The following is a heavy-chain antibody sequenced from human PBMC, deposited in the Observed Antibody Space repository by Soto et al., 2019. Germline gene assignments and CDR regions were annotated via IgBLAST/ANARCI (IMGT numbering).Heavy chain of an antibody. Sequence: GGSLRLSCVASGFVFNKYWMSWVRQAPGKGPEWVASIKYDEREKYYVDSVKGRFTVSRDNAKNSASLHLNGLRVDDTAVYYCVRDVGPITIFGEALSGYFDSWGQGTLVTVSS. J-gene: IGHJ4*02. V-gene: IGHV3-7*03. CDR1: GFVFNKYW. CDR2: IKYDEREK. D-gene: IGHD3-3*01. CDR3: VRDVGPITIFGEALSGYFDS.